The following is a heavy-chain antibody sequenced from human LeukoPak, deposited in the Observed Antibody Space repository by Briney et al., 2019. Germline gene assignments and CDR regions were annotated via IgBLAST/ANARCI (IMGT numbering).Heavy chain of an antibody. V-gene: IGHV1-3*02. CDR3: ARERTLTSCYDY. CDR1: GYTFTTYA. D-gene: IGHD2-15*01. J-gene: IGHJ4*02. CDR2: SNAGNGNT. Sequence: RASVKVSCKASGYTFTTYAMHWVRQAPGQRLEWMGWSNAGNGNTKYSQEFQGRVTITRDTSASTAYMELSSLRSDDTAVYYCARERTLTSCYDYWGQGTLVTVSS.